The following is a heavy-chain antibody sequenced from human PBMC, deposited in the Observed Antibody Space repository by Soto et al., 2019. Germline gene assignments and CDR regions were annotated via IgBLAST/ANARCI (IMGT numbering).Heavy chain of an antibody. J-gene: IGHJ3*02. CDR3: AVEGGGWSNDAFDI. CDR2: ISYDGSNK. CDR1: GFTFSSYA. D-gene: IGHD6-19*01. Sequence: QVQLVESGGGVVQPGRSLRLSCAASGFTFSSYAMHWVRQAPGEGLEWVAFISYDGSNKCYADSVKGRFTISRDNSKNTLYLQMSSLRAEDTAVFYCAVEGGGWSNDAFDIWGQGTMVTVSS. V-gene: IGHV3-30-3*01.